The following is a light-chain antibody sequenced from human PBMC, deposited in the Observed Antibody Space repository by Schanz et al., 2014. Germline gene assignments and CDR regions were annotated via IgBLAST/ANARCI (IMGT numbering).Light chain of an antibody. J-gene: IGKJ4*01. CDR3: QQYYGVPLT. Sequence: DIVMTQSPDSLAVSLGERATINCKSSQSVLYSSHNKNYLAWYQQKPGQPPKLLIYWASTRESGVPDRFSGSGSGTDFTLTISSLQAEDVAVYYCQQYYGVPLTFGGGTKVEI. CDR2: WAS. V-gene: IGKV4-1*01. CDR1: QSVLYSSHNKNY.